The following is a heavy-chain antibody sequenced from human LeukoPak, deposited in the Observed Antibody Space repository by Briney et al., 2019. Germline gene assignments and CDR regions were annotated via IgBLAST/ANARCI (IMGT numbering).Heavy chain of an antibody. D-gene: IGHD4-17*01. CDR3: AREARGDDYFDL. Sequence: GGSLRLSRAASGFTFTTYWLSWVRQTPGKGLEWVANIKQDGSQKYYVDSVKGRFSISRDNAKSSLYFQMNSLRAEDTAVYYCAREARGDDYFDLWGRGALVTVSS. CDR1: GFTFTTYW. V-gene: IGHV3-7*05. J-gene: IGHJ2*01. CDR2: IKQDGSQK.